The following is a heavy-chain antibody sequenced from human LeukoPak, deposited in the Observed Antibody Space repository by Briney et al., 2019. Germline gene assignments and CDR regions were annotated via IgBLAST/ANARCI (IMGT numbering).Heavy chain of an antibody. CDR2: IFYTGST. D-gene: IGHD7-27*01. Sequence: SETLSLTCTVSGASISRYYWSWIRQPPGKGLEWIGYIFYTGSTNYNPSLKSRVTISVDKSKTQFSLNLTSVTAADTAIYYCASNTGTVFDYWGQGALVTVSS. CDR1: GASISRYY. V-gene: IGHV4-59*01. CDR3: ASNTGTVFDY. J-gene: IGHJ4*02.